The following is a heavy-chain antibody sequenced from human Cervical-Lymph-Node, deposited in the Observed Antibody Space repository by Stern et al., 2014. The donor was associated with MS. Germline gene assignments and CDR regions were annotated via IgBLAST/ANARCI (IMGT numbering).Heavy chain of an antibody. J-gene: IGHJ3*02. D-gene: IGHD3-16*01. CDR1: GYSFTSYW. CDR2: IYPGDSDT. V-gene: IGHV5-51*01. CDR3: ARSPPTYGDAFDI. Sequence: EVQLVQSGAEVKKPGESLKISCKGSGYSFTSYWIGWVRQKPGKGLEWMGIIYPGDSDTRYSPSFQGRFTISADRPISPAYLQWSRLKASDTAMYYCARSPPTYGDAFDIWGQGTMVTVSS.